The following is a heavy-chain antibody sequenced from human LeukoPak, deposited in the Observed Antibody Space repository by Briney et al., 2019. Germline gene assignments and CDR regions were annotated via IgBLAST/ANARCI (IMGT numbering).Heavy chain of an antibody. Sequence: GESLKISCKGSGYSFTTYWIGWVRQMPGKGLEWMGIIYPGDSDTRYSPSFQGQVTISADKSISTAYLQWSSLKASDTAMYYCARQSVTMVRGVITLYYYYYMDVWGKGTTVTVSS. J-gene: IGHJ6*03. CDR2: IYPGDSDT. V-gene: IGHV5-51*01. D-gene: IGHD3-10*01. CDR1: GYSFTTYW. CDR3: ARQSVTMVRGVITLYYYYYMDV.